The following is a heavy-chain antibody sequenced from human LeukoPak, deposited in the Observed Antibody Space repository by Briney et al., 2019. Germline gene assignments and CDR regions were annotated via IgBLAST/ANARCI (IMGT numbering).Heavy chain of an antibody. J-gene: IGHJ2*01. V-gene: IGHV4-34*01. D-gene: IGHD6-19*01. CDR2: INHSGST. CDR1: GGSFSGYY. CDR3: ARDWGYSSGWHEPWYFDL. Sequence: SETLSLTCAVYGGSFSGYYWSWIRQPPGKGLEWIGEINHSGSTNYNPSLKSRVTMSVDTSKNQFSLKLSSVTAADTAVYYCARDWGYSSGWHEPWYFDLWGRGTLVTVSS.